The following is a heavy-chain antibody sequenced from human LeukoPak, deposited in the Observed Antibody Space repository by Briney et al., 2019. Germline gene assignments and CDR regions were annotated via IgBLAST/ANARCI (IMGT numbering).Heavy chain of an antibody. CDR3: ARRKNHGDNWGYAFDI. Sequence: PSETLSLTCTVSGGSISSSSYYWGWIRQPPGKGLEWIGNIYYSGSTYYNPSLKSRVTTSVDTSKNQFSLKLSSVTAADTAVYYCARRKNHGDNWGYAFDIWGQGTMVTVSS. D-gene: IGHD4-23*01. V-gene: IGHV4-39*01. CDR2: IYYSGST. J-gene: IGHJ3*02. CDR1: GGSISSSSYY.